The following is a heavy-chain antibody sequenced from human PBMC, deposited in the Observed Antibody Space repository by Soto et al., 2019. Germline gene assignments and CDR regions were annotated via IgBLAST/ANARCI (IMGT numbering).Heavy chain of an antibody. J-gene: IGHJ4*02. CDR1: GFTFSTYG. D-gene: IGHD1-1*01. CDR2: IWSDGSNK. V-gene: IGHV3-33*01. Sequence: PGRYVRLSCAASGFTFSTYGMHWARQAPGKGLERVAVIWSDGSNKYYADSVKGRFTISRDNSKNTLYLQMNSLRAEDTAVYYCARGENRGNRRSHFAYWGQGTLVTVSS. CDR3: ARGENRGNRRSHFAY.